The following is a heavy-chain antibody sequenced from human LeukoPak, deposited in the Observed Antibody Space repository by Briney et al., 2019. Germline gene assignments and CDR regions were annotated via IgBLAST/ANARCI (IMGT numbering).Heavy chain of an antibody. V-gene: IGHV4-59*08. CDR2: IYYSGST. CDR3: ARHGDDYGDYATDY. D-gene: IGHD4-17*01. CDR1: GGSISSYY. Sequence: SETLSLTCTVSGGSISSYYWSWIRQPPGKGLEWIGYIYYSGSTNYNPSLKSRVTISVDTSKNQFSLKLSSVTAADTAVYYCARHGDDYGDYATDYWGQGTLVTVSS. J-gene: IGHJ4*02.